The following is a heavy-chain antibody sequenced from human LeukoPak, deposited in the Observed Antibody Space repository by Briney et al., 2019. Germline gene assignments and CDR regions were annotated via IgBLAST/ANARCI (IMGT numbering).Heavy chain of an antibody. CDR1: GFTFSSYS. Sequence: GGSLRLSCAASGFTFSSYSMNWVRQAPGKGLEWVSSISSSSSYIYYADSVKGRFTISRDNAKNSLYLQMNSLRAEDTAVYYCARDDSSSWSYFDCWGQGTLVTVSS. D-gene: IGHD6-13*01. CDR3: ARDDSSSWSYFDC. V-gene: IGHV3-21*01. CDR2: ISSSSSYI. J-gene: IGHJ4*02.